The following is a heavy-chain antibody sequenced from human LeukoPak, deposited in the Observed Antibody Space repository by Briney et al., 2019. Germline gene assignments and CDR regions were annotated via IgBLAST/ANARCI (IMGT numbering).Heavy chain of an antibody. J-gene: IGHJ4*02. V-gene: IGHV3-48*04. D-gene: IGHD5-12*01. Sequence: GGSLTLSCAASGFTFSSYSMIWVRQAPGKGLEWVSYMSSSGTTTYYADSVKGRFTISRDNAKSSVYLQMNSLRAEDTAIYYCARVRGYSGYTNDCWGQGTLVTVSS. CDR2: MSSSGTTT. CDR1: GFTFSSYS. CDR3: ARVRGYSGYTNDC.